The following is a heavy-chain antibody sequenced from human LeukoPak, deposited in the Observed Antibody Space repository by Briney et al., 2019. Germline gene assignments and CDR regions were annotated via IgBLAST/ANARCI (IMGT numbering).Heavy chain of an antibody. CDR1: GGSISSYY. CDR2: IYYSGST. CDR3: ARHETALFDY. Sequence: SETLSLTCSVSGGSISSYYWSWIRQPPGKGLEWIGYIYYSGSTNYNPSLKSRVTISVDTSKNQFSLKLSSVTAADTAVYYCARHETALFDYWGQGTLATVSS. V-gene: IGHV4-59*08. D-gene: IGHD5-18*01. J-gene: IGHJ4*02.